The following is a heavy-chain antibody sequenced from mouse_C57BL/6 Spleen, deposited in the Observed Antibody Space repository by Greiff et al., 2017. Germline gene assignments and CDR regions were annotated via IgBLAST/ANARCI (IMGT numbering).Heavy chain of an antibody. CDR3: AARGGGLGDY. Sequence: QVQLQQPGAELVMPGASVKLSCKASGYTFTSYWMHWVKQRPGQGLEWIGEIDPSVSYTNYNQKFKGKSTLTVYKSSSTAYMQLSSLTSEDSAVYYCAARGGGLGDYWVQGTPLTVSS. CDR2: IDPSVSYT. J-gene: IGHJ2*01. D-gene: IGHD3-3*01. V-gene: IGHV1-69*01. CDR1: GYTFTSYW.